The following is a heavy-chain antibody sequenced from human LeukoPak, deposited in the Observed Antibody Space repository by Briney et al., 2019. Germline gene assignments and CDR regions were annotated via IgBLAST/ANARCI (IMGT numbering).Heavy chain of an antibody. CDR2: ISAYNGNT. CDR3: ARDVLLVPRWFDP. D-gene: IGHD6-13*01. J-gene: IGHJ5*02. Sequence: ASVKVSCKASGYTFTTYGISWVRPAPGQGLEWMGWISAYNGNTNYAQKLQGRVTMTTDTSTSTAYMELRSLRSDDTAIYYCARDVLLVPRWFDPWGQGTLVTVSS. V-gene: IGHV1-18*01. CDR1: GYTFTTYG.